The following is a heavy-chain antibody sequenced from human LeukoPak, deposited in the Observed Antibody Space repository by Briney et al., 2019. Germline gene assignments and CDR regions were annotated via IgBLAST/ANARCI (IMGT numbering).Heavy chain of an antibody. CDR2: ISSSSSYT. D-gene: IGHD6-19*01. J-gene: IGHJ3*02. V-gene: IGHV3-11*06. CDR3: ARGGIAVAGVSNDAFDI. Sequence: GGSLRLSCAASGFTFSDYYMSWIRQAPGKGLEWVSYISSSSSYTNYADSVKGRFNISRDNAKNSLYLQMNSLRAEDTAVYYCARGGIAVAGVSNDAFDIWGQGTMVTVSS. CDR1: GFTFSDYY.